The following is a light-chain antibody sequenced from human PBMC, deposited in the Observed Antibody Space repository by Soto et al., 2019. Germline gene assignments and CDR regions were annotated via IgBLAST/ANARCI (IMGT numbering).Light chain of an antibody. J-gene: IGKJ1*01. CDR1: QSVSSY. CDR3: QQYNNWWT. CDR2: DAS. Sequence: EIVLTQSPATLSLSPGERATLSCRASQSVSSYLAWYQQKPGQAHRLLIYDASNRATGIPARFSGSGSGTDFTLTVSSLQPEDFAVYYCQQYNNWWTFGQGTKVDIK. V-gene: IGKV3-11*01.